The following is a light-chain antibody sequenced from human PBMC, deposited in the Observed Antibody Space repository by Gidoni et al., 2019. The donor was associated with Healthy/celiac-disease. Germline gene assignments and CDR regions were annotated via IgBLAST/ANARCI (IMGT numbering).Light chain of an antibody. CDR2: GAS. CDR3: QQYGSSPVT. J-gene: IGKJ3*01. CDR1: QSVSSSY. Sequence: EFVLTQSPGTLSLSPGERATLSCRASQSVSSSYLAWYQQKPGQAPRLLIYGASSRATGIPDRFSGSGSGTDFTLTISRLETEDFAVYYCQQYGSSPVTFGPGTKVDIK. V-gene: IGKV3-20*01.